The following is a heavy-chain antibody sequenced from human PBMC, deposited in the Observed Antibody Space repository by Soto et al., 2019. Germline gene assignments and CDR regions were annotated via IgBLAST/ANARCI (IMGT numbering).Heavy chain of an antibody. J-gene: IGHJ3*02. Sequence: GSLRLSCAASGFTFSDYYMSWIRQAPGKGLEWVSYISSSGSTIYYADSVKGRFTISRDNAKNSLYLQMNSLRAEDTAVYYRARILFGVALDAFDIWGQGTMVTVSS. CDR2: ISSSGSTI. V-gene: IGHV3-11*01. D-gene: IGHD3-3*01. CDR3: ARILFGVALDAFDI. CDR1: GFTFSDYY.